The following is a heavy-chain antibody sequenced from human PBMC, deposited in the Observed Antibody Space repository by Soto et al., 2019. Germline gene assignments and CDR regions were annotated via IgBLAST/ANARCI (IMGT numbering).Heavy chain of an antibody. D-gene: IGHD2-21*02. V-gene: IGHV1-18*01. J-gene: IGHJ4*02. Sequence: ASVKVSCKVSGYTFTNYGINWVRQAPGQGLEWVGWFNPANRNTNYAQKFQDRVSMTTDTSTNTAYMELRGLRSDDTTVYYCARVRFGDPFDFWGQGTLVTVSS. CDR1: GYTFTNYG. CDR2: FNPANRNT. CDR3: ARVRFGDPFDF.